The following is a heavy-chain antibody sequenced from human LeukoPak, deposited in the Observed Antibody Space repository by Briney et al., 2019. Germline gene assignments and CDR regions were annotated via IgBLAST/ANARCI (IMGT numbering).Heavy chain of an antibody. J-gene: IGHJ4*02. CDR1: GFTFSGYS. CDR2: ISSSSSTI. V-gene: IGHV3-48*01. D-gene: IGHD3-10*01. Sequence: GGSLRLSCAASGFTFSGYSMNWVRQAPGKGLEWFSYISSSSSTIHYADSVKGRFTISRDNVKNSLYLQMNSLRGEDTAVCYCARVVGGSGSYLHWGQGTLVTVSS. CDR3: ARVVGGSGSYLH.